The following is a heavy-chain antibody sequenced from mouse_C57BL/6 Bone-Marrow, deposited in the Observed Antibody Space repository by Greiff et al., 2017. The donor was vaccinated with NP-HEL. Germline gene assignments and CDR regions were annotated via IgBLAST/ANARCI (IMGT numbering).Heavy chain of an antibody. CDR3: ARNNYYGSHYYAMDY. V-gene: IGHV1-76*01. Sequence: QVHVKQSGAELVRPGASVKLSCKASGYTFTDYYINWVKQRPGQGLEWIARIYPGSGNTYYNEKFKGKATLTAEKSSSTAYMQLSSLTSEDSAVYFCARNNYYGSHYYAMDYWGQGTSVTVSS. J-gene: IGHJ4*01. D-gene: IGHD1-1*01. CDR1: GYTFTDYY. CDR2: IYPGSGNT.